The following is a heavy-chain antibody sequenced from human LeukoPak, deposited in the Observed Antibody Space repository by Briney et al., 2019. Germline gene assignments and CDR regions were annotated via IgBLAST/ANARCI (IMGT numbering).Heavy chain of an antibody. Sequence: PGGSLRLSCAGSGFTFSGYWMSWVRQAPGKGLEWVANIKQDGSNKYYVDSVKGRFTISRDNAKNSLSLQMNRLRAEDKGVYYCTRNEVWGQGTLVTVSS. J-gene: IGHJ4*02. V-gene: IGHV3-7*01. D-gene: IGHD1-1*01. CDR2: IKQDGSNK. CDR1: GFTFSGYW. CDR3: TRNEV.